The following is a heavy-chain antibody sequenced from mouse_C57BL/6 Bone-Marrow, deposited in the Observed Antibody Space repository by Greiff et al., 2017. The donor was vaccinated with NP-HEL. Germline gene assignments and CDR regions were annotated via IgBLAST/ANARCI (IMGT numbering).Heavy chain of an antibody. J-gene: IGHJ2*01. CDR3: ARELRFDY. CDR2: IYPRDGST. CDR1: GYTFTSYD. V-gene: IGHV1-85*01. Sequence: LQESGPKLVKPFSPVNLSRTSSGYTFTSYDINWVKQRPGQGLGWIGWIYPRDGSTKYNEKFKGKATLTVDTSSSTAYMELHSLTSEDSAVYFCARELRFDYWGQGTTLTVSS.